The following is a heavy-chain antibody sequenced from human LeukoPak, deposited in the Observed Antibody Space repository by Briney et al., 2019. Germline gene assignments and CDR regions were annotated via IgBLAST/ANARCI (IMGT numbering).Heavy chain of an antibody. Sequence: GGSLRLSCAASGFTFSSHWMNWVRQAPGKGLEWVANIKQDGSEQNYVDSVKGRFTISRDNSKNTLYLQMNSLTAEDTAVYYCARTFLSGDGYKVGYFDYWGQGTLVTVSS. D-gene: IGHD5-24*01. CDR3: ARTFLSGDGYKVGYFDY. V-gene: IGHV3-7*05. CDR1: GFTFSSHW. J-gene: IGHJ4*02. CDR2: IKQDGSEQ.